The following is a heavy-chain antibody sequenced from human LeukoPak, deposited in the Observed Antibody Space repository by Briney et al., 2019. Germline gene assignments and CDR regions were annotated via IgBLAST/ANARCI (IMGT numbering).Heavy chain of an antibody. CDR2: INPNNGGT. D-gene: IGHD2-2*01. Sequence: GASVKVSCKASGYIFSKYYVHWVRQAPGQGLEWMGWINPNNGGTNYAQKFQGRVTMTRDTSISTAYMELSSLRSDDTAVFYCARVPCLTTSCSPCNWFDPWGQGTLVTVSS. CDR1: GYIFSKYY. CDR3: ARVPCLTTSCSPCNWFDP. J-gene: IGHJ5*02. V-gene: IGHV1-2*02.